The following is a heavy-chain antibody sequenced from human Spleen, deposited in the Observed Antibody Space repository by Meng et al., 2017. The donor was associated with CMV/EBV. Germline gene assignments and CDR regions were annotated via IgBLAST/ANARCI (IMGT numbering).Heavy chain of an antibody. CDR3: ARDIVVVGGMDV. J-gene: IGHJ6*02. CDR2: IYYSGST. Sequence: GSLRLSCTVPGGSISSYYWSWIRQPPGKGLEWIGYIYYSGSTNYNPSLKSRVTISVDTSKNQFSLKLSSVTAADTAVYYCARDIVVVGGMDVWGQGTTVTVSS. V-gene: IGHV4-59*01. CDR1: GGSISSYY. D-gene: IGHD2-2*01.